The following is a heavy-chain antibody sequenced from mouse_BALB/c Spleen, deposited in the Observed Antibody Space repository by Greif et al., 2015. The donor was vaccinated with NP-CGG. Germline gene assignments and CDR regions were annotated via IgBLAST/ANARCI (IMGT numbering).Heavy chain of an antibody. V-gene: IGHV1S137*01. CDR3: ARGEGNSYFDY. Sequence: VQLQQSGAELVRPGVSVKISCKGSGYTFTDYAMHWAKQSHAKSLEWIGVISTYYGDASYNQKFKGKATMTVDKSSSTAYMELARLTSEDSAIYYCARGEGNSYFDYWGQGTTLTVSS. CDR1: GYTFTDYA. D-gene: IGHD3-3*01. CDR2: ISTYYGDA. J-gene: IGHJ2*01.